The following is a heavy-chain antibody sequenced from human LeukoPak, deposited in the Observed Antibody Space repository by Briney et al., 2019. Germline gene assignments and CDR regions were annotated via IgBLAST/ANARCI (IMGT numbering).Heavy chain of an antibody. Sequence: ASVKVSCKASGYTFTGYYMHWVRQAPGQGLEWMGWINPNNSDTIYAQKFQGRVTMTRDTSLSTDYMELSSLRSDDTAVYYCARQVGGSFDYWGQGTLVTVSS. D-gene: IGHD3-10*01. CDR3: ARQVGGSFDY. CDR2: INPNNSDT. J-gene: IGHJ4*02. CDR1: GYTFTGYY. V-gene: IGHV1-2*02.